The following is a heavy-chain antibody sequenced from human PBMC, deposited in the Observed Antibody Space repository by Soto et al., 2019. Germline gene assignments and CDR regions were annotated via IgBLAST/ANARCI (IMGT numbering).Heavy chain of an antibody. J-gene: IGHJ4*02. CDR1: GGSFSGYY. V-gene: IGHV4-34*01. Sequence: SETLSLTCAVYGGSFSGYYWSWIRQPPGKGLEWIGEINHSGSTNYNPSLKSRVTISVDTSKNQFSLKLSSVTAADTAVYYCAAGDSSDTGDHWGQGTLVTVSS. D-gene: IGHD5-18*01. CDR2: INHSGST. CDR3: AAGDSSDTGDH.